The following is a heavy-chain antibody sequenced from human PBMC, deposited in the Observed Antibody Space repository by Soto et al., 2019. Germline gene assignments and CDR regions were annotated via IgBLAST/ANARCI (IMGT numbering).Heavy chain of an antibody. D-gene: IGHD6-6*01. J-gene: IGHJ6*02. CDR1: GYTFTGYY. Sequence: VASVKVSCKASGYTFTGYYMHCVRQAPGQGLEWMGWINPNSGGTNYAQKFQGWVTMTRDTSISTAYMELSRLRSDDTAVYYCARDRSGSSSLSYYYYYGMDVWGQGTTVTVSS. CDR2: INPNSGGT. V-gene: IGHV1-2*04. CDR3: ARDRSGSSSLSYYYYYGMDV.